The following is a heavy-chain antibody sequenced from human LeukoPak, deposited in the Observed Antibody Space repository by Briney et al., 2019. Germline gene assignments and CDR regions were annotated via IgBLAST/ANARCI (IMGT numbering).Heavy chain of an antibody. D-gene: IGHD1/OR15-1a*01. V-gene: IGHV1-2*02. Sequence: ASVKVSCKASGYTFTSYYMHWVRQAPGQGLEWVAWINPTSGGTNYAQKFQDRVTLTRDTSNNTSYMELSRLSSDDTAVYYCAREFRTTTWSFDAFDLWGQGTMVTVSS. CDR3: AREFRTTTWSFDAFDL. CDR2: INPTSGGT. J-gene: IGHJ3*01. CDR1: GYTFTSYY.